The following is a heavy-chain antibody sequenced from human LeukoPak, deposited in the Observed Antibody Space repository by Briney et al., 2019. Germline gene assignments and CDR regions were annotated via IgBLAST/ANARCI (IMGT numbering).Heavy chain of an antibody. CDR3: ARDRGHDSSGYYYYYFDY. Sequence: SETLSLICTVSGGSISSYYWSWIRQPAGKGLEWIGRIYTSGSTNYNPSLKSRVTMSVDTSKNQFSLKLSSVTAADTAVYYCARDRGHDSSGYYYYYFDYWGQGTLVTVSS. V-gene: IGHV4-4*07. D-gene: IGHD3-22*01. CDR2: IYTSGST. J-gene: IGHJ4*02. CDR1: GGSISSYY.